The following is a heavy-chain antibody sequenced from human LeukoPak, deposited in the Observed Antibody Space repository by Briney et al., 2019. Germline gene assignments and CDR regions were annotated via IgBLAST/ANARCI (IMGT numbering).Heavy chain of an antibody. J-gene: IGHJ6*02. CDR3: ASFYGSGSYRRLDV. Sequence: PGGSLRLSCAASGFTFSSFGMHWVRHAPGKGLEWVSSISSSSSYIYYADSVKGRFTISKDNAKNSLYLQMNSLRAEDTAVYYCASFYGSGSYRRLDVWGQGTTVTVSS. CDR2: ISSSSSYI. V-gene: IGHV3-21*01. D-gene: IGHD3-10*01. CDR1: GFTFSSFG.